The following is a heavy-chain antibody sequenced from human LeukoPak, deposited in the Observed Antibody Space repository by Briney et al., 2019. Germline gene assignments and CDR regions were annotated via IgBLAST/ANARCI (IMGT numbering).Heavy chain of an antibody. CDR2: ISSSGGTI. V-gene: IGHV3-11*01. Sequence: PGGSLRLSCAASGFTFSDYYTSWIRQAPGKGLEWVSYISSSGGTIYYADSVKGRFTISRDNAKNSLYLQMNSLRVEDTAVYYCARDRWYSSGWYYFDYWGQGTLVTVSS. CDR1: GFTFSDYY. CDR3: ARDRWYSSGWYYFDY. D-gene: IGHD6-19*01. J-gene: IGHJ4*02.